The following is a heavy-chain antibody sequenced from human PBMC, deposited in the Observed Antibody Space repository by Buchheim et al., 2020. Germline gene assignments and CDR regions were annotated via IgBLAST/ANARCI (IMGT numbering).Heavy chain of an antibody. J-gene: IGHJ4*02. V-gene: IGHV3-48*01. D-gene: IGHD3-10*01. CDR3: ARDSTGRPLDY. Sequence: EVEMVESGGSLVQPGGSLRLSCVASGFTFSSYAMNWVRQVPGKGLEWLSYMTGGSDIIFYADSVKSGFTTSRDTAKNSLFLQMNSLRAGDTAVYYCARDSTGRPLDYWGQGTL. CDR2: MTGGSDII. CDR1: GFTFSSYA.